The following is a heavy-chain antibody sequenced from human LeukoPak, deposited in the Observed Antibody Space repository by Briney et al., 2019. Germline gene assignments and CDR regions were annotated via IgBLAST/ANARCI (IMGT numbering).Heavy chain of an antibody. D-gene: IGHD2-2*02. CDR2: ISSSSSYI. CDR1: GFTFSSYS. Sequence: GGSLRLSCAASGFTFSSYSMNWVRQAPGKGLEWVSSISSSSSYIYYADSVKGRFTISRDNAKNSLYLQMNSLRAEDTAVYYCARLYCSSTSCYTHYGMDGWGQGTTVTVSS. V-gene: IGHV3-21*01. CDR3: ARLYCSSTSCYTHYGMDG. J-gene: IGHJ6*01.